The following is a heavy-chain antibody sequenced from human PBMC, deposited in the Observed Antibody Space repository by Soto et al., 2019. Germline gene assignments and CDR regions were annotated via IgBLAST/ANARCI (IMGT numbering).Heavy chain of an antibody. CDR2: IIPIFGTA. V-gene: IGHV1-69*18. J-gene: IGHJ2*01. D-gene: IGHD5-12*01. CDR1: GGTFSSYA. CDR3: ARENRSGYDIWYFDL. Sequence: QVQLVQSGAEVKKPGSSVKVSCKASGGTFSSYAISWVRQAPGQGLEWMGRIIPIFGTANYAQKFQGRVTITADESTSTAYMELSSVRSEDTAVYYCARENRSGYDIWYFDLWGRGTLVTVSS.